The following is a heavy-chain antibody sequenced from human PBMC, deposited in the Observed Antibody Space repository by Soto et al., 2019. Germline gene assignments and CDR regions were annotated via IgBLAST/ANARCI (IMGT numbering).Heavy chain of an antibody. CDR2: ISYDGSNK. J-gene: IGHJ6*02. D-gene: IGHD2-15*01. Sequence: PGGSLRLSCAASGFTFSSYGMHWVRQAPGKGLEWVAVISYDGSNKYYADSVKGRFTISRDNSKNTLYLQMNSLRAEDTAVYYCAKGPTYCSGGSCYDTYYYYYYGMDVWGQGTTVTVSS. CDR3: AKGPTYCSGGSCYDTYYYYYYGMDV. V-gene: IGHV3-30*18. CDR1: GFTFSSYG.